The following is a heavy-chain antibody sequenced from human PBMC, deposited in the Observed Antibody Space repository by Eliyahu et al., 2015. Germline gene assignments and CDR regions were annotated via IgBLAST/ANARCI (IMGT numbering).Heavy chain of an antibody. V-gene: IGHV5-51*03. CDR1: GYTFTNYW. Sequence: EVQLVQSGAEVKKPGESLKISCKGYGYTFTNYWIGWVRQMPGKGPEWVGIIYPGDSDTRYRPSFEGRVTMSVDKSISTAYLQWTSLKASDTATYYCAKSGCSGTNCYLYFAHWGQGTLLTVSS. CDR2: IYPGDSDT. CDR3: AKSGCSGTNCYLYFAH. D-gene: IGHD3-10*01. J-gene: IGHJ4*02.